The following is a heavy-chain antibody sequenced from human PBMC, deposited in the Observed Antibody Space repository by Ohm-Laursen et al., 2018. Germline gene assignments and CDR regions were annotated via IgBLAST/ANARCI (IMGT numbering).Heavy chain of an antibody. V-gene: IGHV3-11*01. CDR2: ISSSGSTI. Sequence: SLRLSCSASGFTFSDYYMSWIRQAPGKGLEWVSYISSSGSTIYYADSVKGRFTISRDNAKNSLYLQMNSLRAEDTAVYYCARGTPKVVAPPHDAFDIWGQGTMVAVSS. D-gene: IGHD5-12*01. J-gene: IGHJ3*02. CDR3: ARGTPKVVAPPHDAFDI. CDR1: GFTFSDYY.